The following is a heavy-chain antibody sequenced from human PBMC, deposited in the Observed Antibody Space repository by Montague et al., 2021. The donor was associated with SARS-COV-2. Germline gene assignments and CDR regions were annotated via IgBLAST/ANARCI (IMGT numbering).Heavy chain of an antibody. D-gene: IGHD1-1*01. CDR3: ARGATRTFDY. CDR2: IFYRGTT. CDR1: GDSMTYFY. J-gene: IGHJ4*02. V-gene: IGHV4-59*01. Sequence: ETLSLTCTVSGDSMTYFYWSWIRQTPEKGLQWIGYIFYRGTTKYNPSLESRVAITVDTSKDQFYLKLNSVTAADTAVYYCARGATRTFDYWGQGTRVTVSS.